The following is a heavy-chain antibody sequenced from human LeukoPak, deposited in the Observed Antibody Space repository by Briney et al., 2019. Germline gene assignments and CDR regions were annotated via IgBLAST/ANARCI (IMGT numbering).Heavy chain of an antibody. CDR2: ISAYNGNT. CDR1: GYTFTSYG. CDR3: ARDQEAAIINYYYGMDV. Sequence: ASVKVSCKASGYTFTSYGISWVRQAPGQGLEWMGWISAYNGNTNYAQKLQGRVTMTTDTSTSTAYMELRSLRSDDTAVYYCARDQEAAIINYYYGMDVWGQGTTVTVSS. J-gene: IGHJ6*02. V-gene: IGHV1-18*01. D-gene: IGHD6-13*01.